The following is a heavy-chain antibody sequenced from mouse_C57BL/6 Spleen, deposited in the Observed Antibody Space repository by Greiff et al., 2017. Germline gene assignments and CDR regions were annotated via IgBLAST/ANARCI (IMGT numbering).Heavy chain of an antibody. D-gene: IGHD1-1*01. CDR3: TREDLLSFAY. Sequence: EVKLVESGEGLVKPGGSLKLSCAASGFTFSSYAMSWVRQTPEKRLEWVAYISSGGDYIYYADTVKGRFTISRDNARNTLYLQMSSLKSEDTAMYYCTREDLLSFAYWGQGTLVTVSA. CDR1: GFTFSSYA. CDR2: ISSGGDYI. V-gene: IGHV5-9-1*02. J-gene: IGHJ3*01.